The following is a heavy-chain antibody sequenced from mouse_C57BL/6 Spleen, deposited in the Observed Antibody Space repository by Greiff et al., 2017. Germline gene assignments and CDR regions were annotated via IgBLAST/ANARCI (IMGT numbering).Heavy chain of an antibody. Sequence: QVQLQQPGAELVMPGASVKLSCKASGYTFTSYWMHWVKQRPGQGLEWIGEIDPSDSYTNYNQKFKGKSTLTVDKSSSTAYMQLSSLTSEDSAVYYCARRGYGNPCFDVWGTGTTVTVSS. CDR3: ARRGYGNPCFDV. CDR1: GYTFTSYW. D-gene: IGHD2-1*01. V-gene: IGHV1-69*01. CDR2: IDPSDSYT. J-gene: IGHJ1*03.